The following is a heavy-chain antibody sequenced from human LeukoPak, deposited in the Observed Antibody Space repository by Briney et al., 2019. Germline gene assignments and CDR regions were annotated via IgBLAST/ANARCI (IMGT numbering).Heavy chain of an antibody. CDR2: INHSGST. J-gene: IGHJ4*02. V-gene: IGHV4-34*01. Sequence: SSETLSLTCAVYGGSFSGYYWSWIRQPPGKGLEWIGEINHSGSTNYNPSLKSRVTISVDTSKNQFSLKLSSVTAADTAVYYCTTEGDYLDYWGQGTLVTVSS. D-gene: IGHD1-14*01. CDR1: GGSFSGYY. CDR3: TTEGDYLDY.